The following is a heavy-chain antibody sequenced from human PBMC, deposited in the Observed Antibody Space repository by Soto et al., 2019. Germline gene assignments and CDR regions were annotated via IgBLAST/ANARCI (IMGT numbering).Heavy chain of an antibody. D-gene: IGHD6-19*01. CDR2: INPSGGST. V-gene: IGHV1-46*01. Sequence: QVQLVQSGAEVKKPGASVKVSCKASGYTFTSYYMHWVRQAPGQGLEWMGIINPSGGSTSYAQKFQGRATMTRDTSTSTVYMELSSLRSEDTAVYYCASSPGIAVAGGEYYYGMDVWGQGTTVTVSS. CDR1: GYTFTSYY. J-gene: IGHJ6*02. CDR3: ASSPGIAVAGGEYYYGMDV.